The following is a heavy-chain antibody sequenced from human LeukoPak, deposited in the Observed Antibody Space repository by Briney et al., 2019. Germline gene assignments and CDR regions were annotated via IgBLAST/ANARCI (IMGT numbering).Heavy chain of an antibody. CDR3: ATKQWLAPPPDS. V-gene: IGHV3-74*01. CDR2: INADGTVT. Sequence: GGSLRLSCAASGFTFSKYWMLWVRQAPGKGLESVSRINADGTVTTYADSVKGRFTVSRDKADNTMFLQMNSVRDEDTAVYYCATKQWLAPPPDSWGQGTPVSVSS. CDR1: GFTFSKYW. D-gene: IGHD6-19*01. J-gene: IGHJ4*02.